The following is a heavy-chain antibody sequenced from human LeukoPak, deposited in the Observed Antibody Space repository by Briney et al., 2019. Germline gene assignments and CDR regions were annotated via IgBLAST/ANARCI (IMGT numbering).Heavy chain of an antibody. Sequence: SVKVSCKASGYTFTSYGISWVRQAPGQGLEWMGWISAYNGNTNYAQKLQGRVTMTTDTSTGTAYMELRSLRSDDTAVYYCARGEYYYDSSGYYYNYWGQGTLVTVSS. J-gene: IGHJ4*02. V-gene: IGHV1-18*01. CDR1: GYTFTSYG. CDR3: ARGEYYYDSSGYYYNY. D-gene: IGHD3-22*01. CDR2: ISAYNGNT.